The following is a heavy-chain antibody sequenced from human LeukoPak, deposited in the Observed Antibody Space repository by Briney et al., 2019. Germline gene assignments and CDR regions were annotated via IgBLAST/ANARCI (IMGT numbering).Heavy chain of an antibody. CDR3: ARDFRYYDILTGYYSYYYYGMDV. CDR1: GFTFSSYA. V-gene: IGHV3-30-3*01. D-gene: IGHD3-9*01. Sequence: GGSLRLSCAASGFTFSSYAMHWVRQAPGKGLEWVAVISYDGSNKYYADSVKGRFTISRDNSKNTLYLQMNSLRAEDTAVYYCARDFRYYDILTGYYSYYYYGMDVWGQGTTVTVSS. J-gene: IGHJ6*02. CDR2: ISYDGSNK.